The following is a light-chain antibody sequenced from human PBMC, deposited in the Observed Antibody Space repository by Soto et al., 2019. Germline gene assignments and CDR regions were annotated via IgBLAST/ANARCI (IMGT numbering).Light chain of an antibody. J-gene: IGKJ2*01. CDR2: GSS. V-gene: IGKV3-20*01. CDR1: QSVSNNY. CDR3: QQYCSSPPYT. Sequence: VLTQSPGTLSLSPGERATLSCRASQSVSNNYLAWYQQKPGQAPRLLIFGSSDRATGIPDRFSGSGSGTDFTLTVSSMEPEDFAVYYCQQYCSSPPYTFGPGTQLEIK.